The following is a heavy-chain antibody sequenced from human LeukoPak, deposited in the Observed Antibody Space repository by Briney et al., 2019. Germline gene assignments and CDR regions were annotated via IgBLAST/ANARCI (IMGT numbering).Heavy chain of an antibody. D-gene: IGHD3-10*01. CDR1: GFTFSSYA. CDR2: ISGSGAST. V-gene: IGHV3-23*01. J-gene: IGHJ4*02. CDR3: ARDLRFEGPEKLRITMVRGVHP. Sequence: PGGTLRLSCAASGFTFSSYAMSWVRQAPGKGLERVSTISGSGASTYYADSLKGRFNISKDNSKNTLYLQMNSLRAEETAVYYCARDLRFEGPEKLRITMVRGVHPWGQGTLVTVSS.